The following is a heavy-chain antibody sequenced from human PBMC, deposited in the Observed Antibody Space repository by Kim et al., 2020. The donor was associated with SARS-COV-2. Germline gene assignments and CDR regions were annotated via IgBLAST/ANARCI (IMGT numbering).Heavy chain of an antibody. V-gene: IGHV4-34*01. D-gene: IGHD3-10*01. CDR2: T. Sequence: TNSNPSLKSRVTISVDTSKNQFSLKLSSVTAADTAVYYCARGYGSGSYDYWGQGTLVTVSS. J-gene: IGHJ4*02. CDR3: ARGYGSGSYDY.